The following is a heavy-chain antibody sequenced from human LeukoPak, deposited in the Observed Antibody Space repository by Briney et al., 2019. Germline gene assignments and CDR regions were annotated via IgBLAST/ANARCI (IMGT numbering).Heavy chain of an antibody. D-gene: IGHD6-19*01. CDR1: GGSFSGYS. Sequence: TSETLFLTCVVYGGSFSGYSWSWIRQPPGKGLEWIGEINQRRNTNYNPSLKSRVTISIDTSKNQFSLKLSSVTAADTAVYYCARHGWHAWYFDLWGRGTLVTVSS. J-gene: IGHJ2*01. CDR3: ARHGWHAWYFDL. CDR2: INQRRNT. V-gene: IGHV4-34*01.